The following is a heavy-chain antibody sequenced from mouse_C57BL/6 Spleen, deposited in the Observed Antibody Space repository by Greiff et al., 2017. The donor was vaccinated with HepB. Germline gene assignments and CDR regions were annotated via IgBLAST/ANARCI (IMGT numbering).Heavy chain of an antibody. Sequence: EVQLQQSGPELVKPGASVKISCKASGYTFTDYYMNWVKQSHGKSLEWIGDINPNNGGTSYNQKFKGKATLTVDKSSSTAYMELRSLTSEDSAVYYCARGPIYYYGSSYVDWYFDVWGTGTTVTVSS. D-gene: IGHD1-1*01. V-gene: IGHV1-26*01. CDR3: ARGPIYYYGSSYVDWYFDV. CDR2: INPNNGGT. CDR1: GYTFTDYY. J-gene: IGHJ1*03.